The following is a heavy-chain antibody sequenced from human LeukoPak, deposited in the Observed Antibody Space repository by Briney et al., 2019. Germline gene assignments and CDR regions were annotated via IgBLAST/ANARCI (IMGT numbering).Heavy chain of an antibody. J-gene: IGHJ1*01. D-gene: IGHD4-17*01. CDR1: GFTFSSYS. V-gene: IGHV3-21*01. CDR3: VRDMTTATTCYLQH. CDR2: ISSSSSYI. Sequence: GGSLRLSCAASGFTFSSYSMNWVRQAPGKGLEWVSSISSSSSYIHYADSVKGRFTISRDNAKNSLYVQMNSLRAEDTAVYYCVRDMTTATTCYLQHWGQGTLVTVSS.